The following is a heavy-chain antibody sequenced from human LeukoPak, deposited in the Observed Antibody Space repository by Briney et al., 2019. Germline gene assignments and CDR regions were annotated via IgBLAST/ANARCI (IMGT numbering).Heavy chain of an antibody. CDR2: IYPGDSDT. CDR3: ARLGGAARPPYYYYYMDV. CDR1: GYSFTSYW. D-gene: IGHD6-6*01. V-gene: IGHV5-51*01. Sequence: GESLKISCKGSGYSFTSYWIGWVRQMPGKGLEWMGIIYPGDSDTRYGPSFQGQVTISADKSISTAYPQWSSLKASDTAMYYCARLGGAARPPYYYYYMDVWGKGTTVTVSS. J-gene: IGHJ6*03.